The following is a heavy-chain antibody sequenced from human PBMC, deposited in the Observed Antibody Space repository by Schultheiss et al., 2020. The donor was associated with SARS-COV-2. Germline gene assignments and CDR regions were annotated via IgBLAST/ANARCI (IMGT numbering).Heavy chain of an antibody. J-gene: IGHJ4*02. CDR2: MNPNSGNT. Sequence: ASVKVSCKASGYTFTSYDINWVRQATGQGLEWMGWMNPNSGNTGYAQKLQGRVTMTTDTSTSTAYMELRSLRSDDTAVYYCATGSGSPVGDYWGQGTLVTVSS. V-gene: IGHV1-8*01. CDR3: ATGSGSPVGDY. CDR1: GYTFTSYD. D-gene: IGHD3-10*01.